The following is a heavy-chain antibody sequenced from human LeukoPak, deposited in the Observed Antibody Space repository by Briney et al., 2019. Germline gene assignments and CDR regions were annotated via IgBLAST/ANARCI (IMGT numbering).Heavy chain of an antibody. J-gene: IGHJ5*02. CDR3: ARDELVPESSYNWFDP. V-gene: IGHV4-4*07. CDR2: IYTSGST. CDR1: GGSISSYY. D-gene: IGHD6-6*01. Sequence: PSETLSLTCTVSGGSISSYYWIWIRQPAGEGLEWMGRIYTSGSTNYNPSLKSRVTMSVDTSKNQFSLKLSSVTAADTAVYYCARDELVPESSYNWFDPWGQGTLVTVSS.